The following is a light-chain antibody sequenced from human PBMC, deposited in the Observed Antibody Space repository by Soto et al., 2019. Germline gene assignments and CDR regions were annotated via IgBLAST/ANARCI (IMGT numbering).Light chain of an antibody. CDR1: QSVGSD. J-gene: IGKJ4*01. CDR3: QQRSAWPLT. V-gene: IGKV3-11*01. Sequence: EIVLTQSPATLSLSPGERATLSCRASQSVGSDFAWYQQKPGQAPRRVIYDISKRATGIPARVSGSGFGTDFTLTISSLAPEDFAVYFCQQRSAWPLTFGGGTKVEI. CDR2: DIS.